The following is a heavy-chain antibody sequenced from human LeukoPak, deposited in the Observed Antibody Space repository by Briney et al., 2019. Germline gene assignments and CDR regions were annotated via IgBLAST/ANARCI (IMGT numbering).Heavy chain of an antibody. J-gene: IGHJ3*02. Sequence: SGGSLRLSCAASGFTFSDYYMSWIRQAPGKGLEWVSYISSSGSTIYYAASVKGRFTIPRDNAKNSLYLQMNSLRAEDTAVYYCARDVPSFSLADAFDIWGQGTMVTVSS. D-gene: IGHD3-16*01. CDR3: ARDVPSFSLADAFDI. CDR1: GFTFSDYY. CDR2: ISSSGSTI. V-gene: IGHV3-11*01.